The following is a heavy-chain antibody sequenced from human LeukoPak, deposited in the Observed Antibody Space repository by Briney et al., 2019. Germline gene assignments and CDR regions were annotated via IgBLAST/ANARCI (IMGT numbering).Heavy chain of an antibody. CDR2: ISYDGSNK. J-gene: IGHJ6*02. CDR3: ARDPWDHGSGRYSYDYYYGMDV. CDR1: GFTFSRYV. V-gene: IGHV3-30*04. Sequence: GGSLRLSCAASGFTFSRYVMHWGRQAPGKGLEWVAVISYDGSNKYYADSVKGRFTISRDTSKNTLYLQMNSLRAEATAEYYCARDPWDHGSGRYSYDYYYGMDVLGQGTTVTVSS. D-gene: IGHD3-10*01.